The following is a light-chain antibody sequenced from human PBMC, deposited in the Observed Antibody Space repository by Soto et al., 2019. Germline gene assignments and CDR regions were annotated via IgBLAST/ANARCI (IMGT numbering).Light chain of an antibody. CDR2: EAS. Sequence: DIQMTQNTSTLSASVGDGVTITCRASQSISSWLAWYQQKPGKAPKLLIYEASSLQSGVPSRISGSGSGTDFTLTISSLQPEDFATYYCQQANSFPITFGQGTRLEIK. J-gene: IGKJ5*01. CDR3: QQANSFPIT. V-gene: IGKV1-12*01. CDR1: QSISSW.